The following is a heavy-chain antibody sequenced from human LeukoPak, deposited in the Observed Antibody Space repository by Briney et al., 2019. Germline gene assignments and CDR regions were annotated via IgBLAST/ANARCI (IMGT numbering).Heavy chain of an antibody. V-gene: IGHV3-48*04. CDR1: GFTFSSYS. D-gene: IGHD1-26*01. J-gene: IGHJ4*02. Sequence: PGGSLRLSCAASGFTFSSYSMNWVRQAPGKGLEWVSYISSSSSTIYYADSVKGRFTISRDNAKNSLYLQMNSLRAEDTAVYYCARRRYSGSRDYWGQGTLVTVSS. CDR3: ARRRYSGSRDY. CDR2: ISSSSSTI.